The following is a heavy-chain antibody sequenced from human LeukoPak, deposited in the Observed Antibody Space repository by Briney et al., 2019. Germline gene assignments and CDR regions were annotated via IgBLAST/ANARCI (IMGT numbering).Heavy chain of an antibody. Sequence: GASVTVSCKASGGTFSGYAISWVRQAPGQGLEWMGGIIPIFGTANYAQKFQGRVTITADESTSTAYMELSSLRSEDTAVYYCAREHYYDSSGHYYFDYWGQGTLVTVSS. CDR1: GGTFSGYA. V-gene: IGHV1-69*13. D-gene: IGHD3-22*01. CDR2: IIPIFGTA. CDR3: AREHYYDSSGHYYFDY. J-gene: IGHJ4*02.